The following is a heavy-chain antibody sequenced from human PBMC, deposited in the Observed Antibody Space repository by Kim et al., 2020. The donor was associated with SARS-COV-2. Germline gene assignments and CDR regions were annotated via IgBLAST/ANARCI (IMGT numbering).Heavy chain of an antibody. CDR3: ARGGIVTGAVDL. V-gene: IGHV3-13*01. CDR1: GFTFSSYG. J-gene: IGHJ3*01. D-gene: IGHD1-26*01. Sequence: GGSLRLSCAASGFTFSSYGMHWVRQATGKGLEWVSGIGSDTDTYYLGSVKGRFTISRENAKNSLYLQMNSLRAGDTAVYYCARGGIVTGAVDLWGQGTMVTVSS. CDR2: IGSDTDT.